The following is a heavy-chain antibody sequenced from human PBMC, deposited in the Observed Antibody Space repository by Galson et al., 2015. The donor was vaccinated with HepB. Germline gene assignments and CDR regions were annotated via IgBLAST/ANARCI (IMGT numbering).Heavy chain of an antibody. V-gene: IGHV1-8*01. CDR2: MNPNSGNT. J-gene: IGHJ5*02. CDR1: GYTFTSYD. D-gene: IGHD3-22*01. CDR3: ARGDRSGPDNWFDP. Sequence: SVKVSCKASGYTFTSYDINWVRQATGQGLEWMGWMNPNSGNTGYAQKFQGRVTMTRNTSISTAYMELSSLRSEDTAVYYCARGDRSGPDNWFDPWGQGTLVTVSS.